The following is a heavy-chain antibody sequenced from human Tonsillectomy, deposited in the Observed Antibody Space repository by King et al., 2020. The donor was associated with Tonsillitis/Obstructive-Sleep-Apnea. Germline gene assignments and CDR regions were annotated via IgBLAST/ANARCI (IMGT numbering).Heavy chain of an antibody. CDR2: IIPIFGAA. D-gene: IGHD1-26*01. Sequence: QLVQSGAEVKKPGSSVKVSCKASGGTFSNSAISWVRQAPGQGLEWMGGIIPIFGAANYAQKFQGRVTITADESTNTAYMELSSLRSEDTAGYYCAGKSGSYYYYYMDVWGKGTTVTVSS. CDR1: GGTFSNSA. V-gene: IGHV1-69*12. J-gene: IGHJ6*03. CDR3: AGKSGSYYYYYMDV.